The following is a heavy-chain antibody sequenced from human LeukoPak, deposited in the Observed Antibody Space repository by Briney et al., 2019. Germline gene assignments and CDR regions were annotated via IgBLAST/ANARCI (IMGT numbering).Heavy chain of an antibody. J-gene: IGHJ4*02. Sequence: GGSQTLLCAPSGHSFTAYSMKWVRHAPGRGVEWISYIGPGGDIYYADSVTGRFTVSRDTAKNSLYLQMSGLRVEDTAVYYCARRFDSWGQGTLVTVSS. CDR2: IGPGGDI. CDR1: GHSFTAYS. V-gene: IGHV3-48*01. CDR3: ARRFDS.